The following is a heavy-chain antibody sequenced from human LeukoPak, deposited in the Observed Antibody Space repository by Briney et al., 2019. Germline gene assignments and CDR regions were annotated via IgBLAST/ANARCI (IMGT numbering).Heavy chain of an antibody. CDR1: GGSISSYY. CDR3: ARVQDYDIYYYYYMDV. J-gene: IGHJ6*03. D-gene: IGHD3-9*01. CDR2: IYYSGST. Sequence: SETLSLTCIVSGGSISSYYWSWIRQPPGKGLEWIGYIYYSGSTNYNPSLKSRVTISVDTSKDQFSLKLSSVTAADTAVYYCARVQDYDIYYYYYMDVWGKGTTVTVSS. V-gene: IGHV4-59*01.